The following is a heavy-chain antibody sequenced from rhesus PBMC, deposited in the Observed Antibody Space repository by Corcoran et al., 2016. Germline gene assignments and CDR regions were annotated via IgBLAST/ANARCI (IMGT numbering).Heavy chain of an antibody. CDR3: AGDRGDTAGTALDY. J-gene: IGHJ4*01. V-gene: IGHV4-65*01. CDR2: ISGSSGST. Sequence: QVQLQESGPGLVKPSETLSLTCAVSGGSISSSNWWSWIRQPPGKGLEWIGYISGSSGSTYYNPSLKGRVTISTDTAKNQFSLKLSSVTAADTAVYYCAGDRGDTAGTALDYWGQGVLVTVSS. CDR1: GGSISSSNW. D-gene: IGHD5-42*01.